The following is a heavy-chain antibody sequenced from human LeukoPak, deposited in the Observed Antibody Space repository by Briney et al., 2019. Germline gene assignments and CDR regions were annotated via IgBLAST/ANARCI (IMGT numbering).Heavy chain of an antibody. Sequence: ASVKVSCKASGYTFTTYYIHWVRQAPGQGLEWMGVINPSGGSTSFAQKFQARLTMTRDTSTSTVYMELSGPSSEDTAVYYCAREIVVVPSAMGFDPWGQGTLVTVSS. CDR3: AREIVVVPSAMGFDP. J-gene: IGHJ5*02. V-gene: IGHV1-46*01. D-gene: IGHD2-2*01. CDR1: GYTFTTYY. CDR2: INPSGGST.